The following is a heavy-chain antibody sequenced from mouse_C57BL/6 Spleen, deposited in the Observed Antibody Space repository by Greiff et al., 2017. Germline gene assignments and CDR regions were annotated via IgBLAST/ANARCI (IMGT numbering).Heavy chain of an antibody. D-gene: IGHD1-1*01. CDR1: GYTFTSYG. J-gene: IGHJ1*03. Sequence: QVQLQQSGAELARPGASVKLSCKASGYTFTSYGISWVKQRTGQGLEWIGEIDPRSGNTYYNEKFKGKATLTADKSSSTAYMELRSLTSEDSAVYFGARGGTTVVSTHDVWGTGTTVTVSS. V-gene: IGHV1-81*01. CDR2: IDPRSGNT. CDR3: ARGGTTVVSTHDV.